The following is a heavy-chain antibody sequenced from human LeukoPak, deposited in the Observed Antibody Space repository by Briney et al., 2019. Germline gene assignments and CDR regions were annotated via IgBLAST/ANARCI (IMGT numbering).Heavy chain of an antibody. D-gene: IGHD2-2*01. Sequence: PGGSLRLSCAASGFTFSSYSMNWVRQAPGKGLEWVSSISSSSTYIYYADSVKGRFTISRDNAKNSLYLQMNSLRAEDTAVYYCARPLSRVPAASGRAFDIWGQGTMVTVSS. CDR2: ISSSSTYI. CDR3: ARPLSRVPAASGRAFDI. CDR1: GFTFSSYS. V-gene: IGHV3-21*04. J-gene: IGHJ3*02.